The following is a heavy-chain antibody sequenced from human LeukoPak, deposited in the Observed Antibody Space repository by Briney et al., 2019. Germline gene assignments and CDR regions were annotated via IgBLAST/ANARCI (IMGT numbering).Heavy chain of an antibody. V-gene: IGHV3-33*01. J-gene: IGHJ4*02. D-gene: IGHD6-19*01. CDR1: GFTFSSYG. Sequence: GGSLRLSCAASGFTFSSYGMHWVRQGPGKGLEWVAVIWYDGNNKYYADPVKGRFTISRDNSKNTLYLQMSGLRAEDAAVYYCARVQWLDNYYFDYWGQGTLVTVSS. CDR3: ARVQWLDNYYFDY. CDR2: IWYDGNNK.